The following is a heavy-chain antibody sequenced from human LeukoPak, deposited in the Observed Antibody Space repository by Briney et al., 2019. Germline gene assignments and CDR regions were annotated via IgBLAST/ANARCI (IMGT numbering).Heavy chain of an antibody. CDR2: ISDSGLTA. V-gene: IGHV3-23*01. Sequence: GGSLRLSCVVSGFTFSNYAMSWVRQAPGQGLDWVSAISDSGLTAYYADSVKGRFTISRDNSKSTLYLQMNSLRADDTAVYYCANLNAPYWGNFDYWDQGTLVTVSS. J-gene: IGHJ4*02. CDR1: GFTFSNYA. D-gene: IGHD3-16*01. CDR3: ANLNAPYWGNFDY.